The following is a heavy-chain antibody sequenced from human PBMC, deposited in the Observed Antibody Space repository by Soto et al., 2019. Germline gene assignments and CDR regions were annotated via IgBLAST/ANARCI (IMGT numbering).Heavy chain of an antibody. Sequence: HVQLVQSGAEVKKPGSSVKVSYKASGGTFSSYGVSWVRQAPGQGLEWMGRIIPVFGIEHYAQKSQGRVTVTADESTSTAYMELSGLTSEDTAVYYCARGLSYYDSSGYSDAFDIWGQGTLVTVSS. CDR3: ARGLSYYDSSGYSDAFDI. CDR1: GGTFSSYG. D-gene: IGHD3-22*01. CDR2: IIPVFGIE. J-gene: IGHJ3*02. V-gene: IGHV1-69*01.